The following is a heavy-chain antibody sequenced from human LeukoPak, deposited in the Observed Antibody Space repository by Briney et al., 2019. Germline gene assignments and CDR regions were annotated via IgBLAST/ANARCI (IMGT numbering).Heavy chain of an antibody. D-gene: IGHD3-22*01. CDR3: VKSYYDSTGYSGWFDP. CDR1: GGSISSGRDY. J-gene: IGHJ5*02. V-gene: IGHV4-61*02. Sequence: NASETLSLTCTVSGGSISSGRDYWNWIRQPAGKGLEWIGRIYTSGTTHYNPSLKSRDTMSLDTSRNQASLKLSSVTAADTAVYYCVKSYYDSTGYSGWFDPWGQGTLVTVSP. CDR2: IYTSGTT.